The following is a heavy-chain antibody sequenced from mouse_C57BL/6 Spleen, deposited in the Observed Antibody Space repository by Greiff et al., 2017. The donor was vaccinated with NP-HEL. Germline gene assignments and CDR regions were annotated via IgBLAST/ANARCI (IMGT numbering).Heavy chain of an antibody. CDR3: ARARYCGSSDWYFDV. CDR1: GYTFTSYG. D-gene: IGHD1-1*01. J-gene: IGHJ1*03. V-gene: IGHV1-81*01. CDR2: IYPRSGNT. Sequence: QVQLQQSGAELARPGASVKLSCKASGYTFTSYGISWVKQRTGQGLEWIGEIYPRSGNTYYNEKFKGKATLTADKSSSTAYMELRSLTSEDSAVYFCARARYCGSSDWYFDVWGTGTTVTVSS.